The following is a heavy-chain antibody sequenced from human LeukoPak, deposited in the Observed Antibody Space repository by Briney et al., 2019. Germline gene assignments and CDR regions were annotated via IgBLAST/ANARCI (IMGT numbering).Heavy chain of an antibody. CDR1: GFTFSSYS. CDR2: ISSSSSYI. J-gene: IGHJ4*02. V-gene: IGHV3-21*01. D-gene: IGHD2-15*01. Sequence: GGSLRLSCAASGFTFSSYSMNWVRQAPGKGLEWVSSISSSSSYIYYADSVKGRFTISRDNAKNSLYLQVNSLRAEDTAVYYCARLPRYCSGGSCYPNFDYWGQGTLVTVSS. CDR3: ARLPRYCSGGSCYPNFDY.